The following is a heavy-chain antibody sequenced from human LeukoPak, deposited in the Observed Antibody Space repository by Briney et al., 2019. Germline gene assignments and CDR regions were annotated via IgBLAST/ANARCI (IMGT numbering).Heavy chain of an antibody. V-gene: IGHV1-69*13. D-gene: IGHD3-22*01. CDR1: GGTFNSYA. CDR2: IIPIFGTA. J-gene: IGHJ4*02. Sequence: SVKVSCKASGGTFNSYAISRVRRAPGQGLEWMGGIIPIFGTANYAQKFQGRVTITADESTSTAYMELSSLRSEDTAVYYCARVKYDSSGYYYEFDYWGQGTLVTVSS. CDR3: ARVKYDSSGYYYEFDY.